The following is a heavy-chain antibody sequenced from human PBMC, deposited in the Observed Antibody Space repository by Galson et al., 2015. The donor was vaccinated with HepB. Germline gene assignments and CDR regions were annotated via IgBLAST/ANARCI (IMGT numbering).Heavy chain of an antibody. CDR2: IYYSGST. D-gene: IGHD5-18*01. CDR1: GGSISSYY. Sequence: ETLSLTCSVSGGSISSYYWNWIRQPPGMGLEWIGHIYYSGSTNYNPSLKSRVTISIDTSKNQFSLKLNSVTAADTAVYYCARMDSYGPYNWFDPWGQGTLVTVSS. V-gene: IGHV4-59*01. J-gene: IGHJ5*02. CDR3: ARMDSYGPYNWFDP.